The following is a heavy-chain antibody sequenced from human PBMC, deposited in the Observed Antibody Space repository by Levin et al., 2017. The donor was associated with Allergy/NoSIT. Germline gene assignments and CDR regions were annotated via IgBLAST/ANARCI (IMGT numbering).Heavy chain of an antibody. V-gene: IGHV3-30*18. CDR2: ISYDGSNK. CDR3: AKSVGRITMIVVVTPAGYGMDV. CDR1: GFTFSSYG. Sequence: GESLKISCAASGFTFSSYGMHWVRQAPGKGLEWVAVISYDGSNKYYADSVKGRFTISRDNSKNTLYLQMNSLRAEDTAVYYCAKSVGRITMIVVVTPAGYGMDVWGQGTTVTVSS. D-gene: IGHD3-22*01. J-gene: IGHJ6*02.